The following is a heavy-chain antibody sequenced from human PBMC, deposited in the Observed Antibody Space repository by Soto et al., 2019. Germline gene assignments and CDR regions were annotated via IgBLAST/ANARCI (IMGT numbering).Heavy chain of an antibody. CDR2: TSFDGSHE. V-gene: IGHV3-30*18. CDR3: AKSPSKARDYEVLAGYSGYFDS. CDR1: GFIFSDFG. J-gene: IGHJ4*02. D-gene: IGHD3-9*01. Sequence: PGGSLRLSCAASGFIFSDFGMSWVRQAPGKGLEWVAVTSFDGSHEYYAASAKGRFTISRDSSKNMLLLQMDNVRAEDTAVYYCAKSPSKARDYEVLAGYSGYFDSWGLGTLVTVSS.